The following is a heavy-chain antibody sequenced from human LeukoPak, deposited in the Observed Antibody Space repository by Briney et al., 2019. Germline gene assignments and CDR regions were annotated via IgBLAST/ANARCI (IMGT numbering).Heavy chain of an antibody. Sequence: PGGSLRLSCAASGFIFSNYAMSWDRQAPGKGLEWVSTISGSDGSTYYADSVKGRFTISRDNSKNTLYLQMNSLRVDDTAVYYCAKLRSGDPVAATNYWGQGTLVTVSS. CDR3: AKLRSGDPVAATNY. CDR1: GFIFSNYA. J-gene: IGHJ4*02. CDR2: ISGSDGST. V-gene: IGHV3-23*01. D-gene: IGHD2-15*01.